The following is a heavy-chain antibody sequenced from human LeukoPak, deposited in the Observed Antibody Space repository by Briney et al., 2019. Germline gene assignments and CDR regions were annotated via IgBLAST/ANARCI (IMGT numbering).Heavy chain of an antibody. CDR3: ARGYYYGLDV. CDR1: GLSFSTYS. CDR2: ISNSGITI. V-gene: IGHV3-48*04. Sequence: PGGSLRLSCAASGLSFSTYSMNWVRQAPGKGLEWVSYISNSGITIYYGDSVKGRFTISRDNAKNSVFLQMNSLRAEDTAVYYCARGYYYGLDVWGQGTTVTVSS. J-gene: IGHJ6*02.